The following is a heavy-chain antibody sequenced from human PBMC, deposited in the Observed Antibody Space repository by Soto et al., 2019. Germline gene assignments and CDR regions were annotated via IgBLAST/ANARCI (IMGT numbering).Heavy chain of an antibody. CDR2: INHSGST. J-gene: IGHJ4*02. D-gene: IGHD2-15*01. Sequence: PSETLSLTCAVYGGSFSGYYWSWIRQPPGKGLEWIGEINHSGSTNYNPSLKSRVTISVDTSKNQFSLKLSSVTAADTAVYYCARTPLGLIDTAGRVADYWGQGTLVTVSS. V-gene: IGHV4-34*01. CDR3: ARTPLGLIDTAGRVADY. CDR1: GGSFSGYY.